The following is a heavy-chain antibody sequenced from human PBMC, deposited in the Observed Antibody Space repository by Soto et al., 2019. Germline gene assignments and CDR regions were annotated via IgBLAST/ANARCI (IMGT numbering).Heavy chain of an antibody. CDR1: GFPVSSNY. Sequence: GGSLRLSCAAAGFPVSSNYMSWVSQAPGKGLEWVSVIYSGGSTYYADSVKGRFTISRDNSKNTLYLQMNSLRAEDTAVYYCARERAVAGTWDYYFDYWGQGTLVTVSS. J-gene: IGHJ4*02. D-gene: IGHD6-19*01. CDR2: IYSGGST. CDR3: ARERAVAGTWDYYFDY. V-gene: IGHV3-53*01.